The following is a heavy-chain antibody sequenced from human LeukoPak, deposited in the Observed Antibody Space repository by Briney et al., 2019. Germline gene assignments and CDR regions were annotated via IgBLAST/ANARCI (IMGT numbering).Heavy chain of an antibody. CDR2: ISYDGSNK. V-gene: IGHV3-30*18. Sequence: GGSLRLSCAASGFSFSSFGMHWARQAPGKGLEWVAVISYDGSNKYYADSVKGRFTISRDNSKNTLYLQMNSLRAEDTAVYYCAKASIVVVPAAIFDWGQGTLVTVSS. CDR3: AKASIVVVPAAIFD. D-gene: IGHD2-2*01. J-gene: IGHJ4*02. CDR1: GFSFSSFG.